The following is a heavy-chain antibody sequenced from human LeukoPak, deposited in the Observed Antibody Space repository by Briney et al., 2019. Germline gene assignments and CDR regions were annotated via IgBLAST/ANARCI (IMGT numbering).Heavy chain of an antibody. V-gene: IGHV1-46*01. CDR2: INPSGGST. D-gene: IGHD2-2*01. CDR1: GSTFTSYY. CDR3: ARAPAARDAFDI. Sequence: ASVKVSCKASGSTFTSYYMHWVRQAPGQGLEWMGIINPSGGSTNYAQKFQGRVTMTRDTSTSTVYMELSSLRSEDTAVYYCARAPAARDAFDIWGQGTMVTVSS. J-gene: IGHJ3*02.